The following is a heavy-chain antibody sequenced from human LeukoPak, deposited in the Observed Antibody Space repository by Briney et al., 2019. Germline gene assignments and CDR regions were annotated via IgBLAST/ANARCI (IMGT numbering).Heavy chain of an antibody. J-gene: IGHJ4*02. CDR2: ISYDGSNK. Sequence: PGRSLRLSCAASGFTFSSYAMHWVRQAPGKGLEWVAVISYDGSNKYYADSVKGRFTISRDNSKNTLYLQMNSLRAEDTAVYYCARDGVRYSGYDTYSFDYWGQGTLVTVSS. CDR1: GFTFSSYA. V-gene: IGHV3-30*04. D-gene: IGHD5-12*01. CDR3: ARDGVRYSGYDTYSFDY.